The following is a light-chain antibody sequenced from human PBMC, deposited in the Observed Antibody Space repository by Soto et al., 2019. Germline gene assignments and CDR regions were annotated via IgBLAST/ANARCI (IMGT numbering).Light chain of an antibody. CDR2: GSS. V-gene: IGKV3-20*01. J-gene: IGKJ1*01. Sequence: IVLTQSPGTLSLSPGDTATLSCRASQSVYSTYLAWYQHKVGQAPRLLIYGSSTRATGIPDRVSGSGSGTDFTLTIRRLEPEDFAVYYCQQYGSSPSTFGQGTKVEVK. CDR3: QQYGSSPST. CDR1: QSVYSTY.